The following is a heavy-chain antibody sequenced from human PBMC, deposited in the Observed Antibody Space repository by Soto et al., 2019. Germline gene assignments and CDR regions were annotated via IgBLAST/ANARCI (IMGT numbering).Heavy chain of an antibody. V-gene: IGHV4-34*01. CDR2: INHSGST. Sequence: SETLSLTCAVYGGSFSGYYWSWIRQPPGKGLEWIGEINHSGSTNYNPSLKSRVTISVDTSKNQFSLKLSSVTAADTAVYYCASTYYYDSSGYRTSDAFDIWGQGTMVTVSS. CDR3: ASTYYYDSSGYRTSDAFDI. D-gene: IGHD3-22*01. CDR1: GGSFSGYY. J-gene: IGHJ3*02.